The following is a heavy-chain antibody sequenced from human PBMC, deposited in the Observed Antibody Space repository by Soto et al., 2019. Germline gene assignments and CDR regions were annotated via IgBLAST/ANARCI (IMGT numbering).Heavy chain of an antibody. Sequence: LSCAASGFTFSSYWMSWVRQAPGKGLEWVANIKQDGSEKYYVDSVKGRFTISRDNAKNSLYLQMNSLRAEDTAVYYCARDLRDCGGDCYLNSPLDVWGQGTTVTVSS. D-gene: IGHD2-21*02. CDR1: GFTFSSYW. CDR2: IKQDGSEK. CDR3: ARDLRDCGGDCYLNSPLDV. J-gene: IGHJ6*02. V-gene: IGHV3-7*03.